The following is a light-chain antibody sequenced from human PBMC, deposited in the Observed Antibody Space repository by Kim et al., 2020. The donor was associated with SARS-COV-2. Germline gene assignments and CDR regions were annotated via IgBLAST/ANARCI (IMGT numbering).Light chain of an antibody. J-gene: IGLJ3*02. CDR2: GKY. Sequence: SSELTQDPAVSVGLGQTVRLTCQGDSLRNYYATWYQQRPGQAPVLVLYGKYNRPSGIPDRFSGSASGNTASLTITGAQAEDEADYYCNSRDSSGDHVVFGGGTKLTVL. CDR1: SLRNYY. CDR3: NSRDSSGDHVV. V-gene: IGLV3-19*01.